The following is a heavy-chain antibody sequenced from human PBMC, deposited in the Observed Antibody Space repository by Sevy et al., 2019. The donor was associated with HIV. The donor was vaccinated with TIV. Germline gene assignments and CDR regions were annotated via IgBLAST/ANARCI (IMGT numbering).Heavy chain of an antibody. CDR3: ATDIVVGRDY. V-gene: IGHV1-24*01. CDR2: FDEDGET. CDR1: GYTLTELS. D-gene: IGHD2-2*01. Sequence: ASVKVSCKVSGYTLTELSIHWVRQAPGKGLEWMGGFDEDGETIYAQKFQGRVTMTENTSTDTAYMELSSLRSEDTAVYYCATDIVVGRDYWGQGTLVTVSS. J-gene: IGHJ4*02.